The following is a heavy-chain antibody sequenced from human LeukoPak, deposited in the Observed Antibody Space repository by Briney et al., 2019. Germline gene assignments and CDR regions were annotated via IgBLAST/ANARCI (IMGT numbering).Heavy chain of an antibody. V-gene: IGHV3-7*01. CDR1: GFTFSSYW. D-gene: IGHD5-12*01. CDR3: ARDIIDSGYDLEELPLISDY. Sequence: GGPLRLSCAASGFTFSSYWMSWVRQAPGKGLEWVANIKQDGSEKYYVDSVKGRFTISRDNAKNSLYLQMNSLRAEDTAVYYCARDIIDSGYDLEELPLISDYWGQGTLVTVSS. J-gene: IGHJ4*02. CDR2: IKQDGSEK.